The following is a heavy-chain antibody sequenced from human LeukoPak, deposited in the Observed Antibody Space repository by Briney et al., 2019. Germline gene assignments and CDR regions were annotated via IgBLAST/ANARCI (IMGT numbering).Heavy chain of an antibody. V-gene: IGHV3-33*08. D-gene: IGHD2-8*01. J-gene: IGHJ6*02. Sequence: GGSLRLSCVASGFIFSSNSMNWVRQAPGKGLERVADIWFDKNQHFADSVKGRFAISRDNSKNTVYLQINSLRAEDTAVYYCARDRHCVNGVCHSPPGMDVWGQGTTVTVSS. CDR3: ARDRHCVNGVCHSPPGMDV. CDR2: IWFDKNQ. CDR1: GFIFSSNS.